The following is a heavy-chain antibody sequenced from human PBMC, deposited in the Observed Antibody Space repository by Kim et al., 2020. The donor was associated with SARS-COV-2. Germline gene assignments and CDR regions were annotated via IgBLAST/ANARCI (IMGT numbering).Heavy chain of an antibody. Sequence: SETLSLTCSVSGASVSGGDDYWSWIRQPPGKGLEWIGYIYSSGSTQYNPSLKSQVTISVDTSRNRFSLNLTSVTATDTAVYFCVRGSGRYFGAVHWDNWGQGTLVTVSS. D-gene: IGHD1-26*01. CDR3: VRGSGRYFGAVHWDN. J-gene: IGHJ4*02. CDR1: GASVSGGDDY. CDR2: IYSSGST. V-gene: IGHV4-30-4*01.